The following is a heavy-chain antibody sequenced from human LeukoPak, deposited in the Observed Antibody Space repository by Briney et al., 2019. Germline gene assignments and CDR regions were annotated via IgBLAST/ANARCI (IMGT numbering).Heavy chain of an antibody. J-gene: IGHJ4*02. D-gene: IGHD3-3*01. CDR2: IYWDDDK. V-gene: IGHV2-5*02. Sequence: SGPTLVKPTQTLTLTCTFSGFSLSTSGVGVGWIRQPPGKALKWLALIYWDDDKRYSPSLKSRLTITKDTSKNQVVLTMTNMDPVDTATYYCAHKTTYYDFWSGYSRPKSAYFDYWGQGTLVTVSS. CDR1: GFSLSTSGVG. CDR3: AHKTTYYDFWSGYSRPKSAYFDY.